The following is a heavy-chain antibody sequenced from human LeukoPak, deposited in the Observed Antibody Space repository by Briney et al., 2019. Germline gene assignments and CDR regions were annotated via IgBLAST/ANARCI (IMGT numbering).Heavy chain of an antibody. CDR1: GGSVSGSNYF. Sequence: PSETLSLTCTVSGGSVSGSNYFWGWIRQPPEKGLQWIGEINHSGSTNYNPSLKSRVTISVDTSKNQSSLKLSSVTAADTAVYYCARKGGSLGYWGQGTLVTVSS. J-gene: IGHJ4*02. V-gene: IGHV4-39*07. D-gene: IGHD1-26*01. CDR3: ARKGGSLGY. CDR2: INHSGST.